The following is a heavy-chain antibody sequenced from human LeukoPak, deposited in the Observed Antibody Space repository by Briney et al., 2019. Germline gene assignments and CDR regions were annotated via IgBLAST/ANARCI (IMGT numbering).Heavy chain of an antibody. D-gene: IGHD3-22*01. CDR2: IYYSGST. V-gene: IGHV4-59*01. Sequence: SETLSLTCTVSGGTISSYYWSWIRQPPGKGLEWIGYIYYSGSTNYNPSLKSRVTISVDTSKNHFPLKLSSVTAADTAVYYCARESPDYYDNQFDYWGQGTLVTVSS. CDR1: GGTISSYY. CDR3: ARESPDYYDNQFDY. J-gene: IGHJ4*02.